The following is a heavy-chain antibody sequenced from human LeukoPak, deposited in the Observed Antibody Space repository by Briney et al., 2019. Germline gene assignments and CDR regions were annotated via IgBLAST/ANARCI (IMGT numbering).Heavy chain of an antibody. V-gene: IGHV4-59*07. D-gene: IGHD1-1*01. Sequence: ADTLSLTCTVFGGSISSYYWSWLRQPPGKGLEWIEYIYHSGRTKYNASLKSRVTISVDTAKNQLSLKLTSVSAADTAVYYCARGRNWNEPIDYWGQGTLVTVSS. J-gene: IGHJ4*02. CDR1: GGSISSYY. CDR2: IYHSGRT. CDR3: ARGRNWNEPIDY.